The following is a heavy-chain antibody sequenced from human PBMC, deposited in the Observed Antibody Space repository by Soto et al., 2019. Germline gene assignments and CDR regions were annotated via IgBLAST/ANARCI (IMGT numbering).Heavy chain of an antibody. CDR3: ARAGYCSGGTCFHGNCDY. J-gene: IGHJ4*02. CDR2: INPNGGST. V-gene: IGHV1-46*01. Sequence: ASVKLSCKASGYTFTTYYMHWVRQAPGQGLEWLGIINPNGGSTTYAQKFQGRVTMTRDTSTSTVYLELSSLRSEDTAAYYCARAGYCSGGTCFHGNCDYWGQGTLVTVSS. D-gene: IGHD2-15*01. CDR1: GYTFTTYY.